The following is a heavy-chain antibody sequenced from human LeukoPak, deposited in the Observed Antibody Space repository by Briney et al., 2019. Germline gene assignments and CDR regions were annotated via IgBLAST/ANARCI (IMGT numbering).Heavy chain of an antibody. Sequence: GGSLRLSCAASGFTFSSYGMHWVRQAPGKGLEWVAFIRYDGSNKYYADSVKGRFTISRDNSKNTLYLQMNSLRAEDTAVYYCAKKLDYYDSSGYYRGDAFDIWGQGTMVTVSS. CDR1: GFTFSSYG. CDR3: AKKLDYYDSSGYYRGDAFDI. J-gene: IGHJ3*02. V-gene: IGHV3-30*02. CDR2: IRYDGSNK. D-gene: IGHD3-22*01.